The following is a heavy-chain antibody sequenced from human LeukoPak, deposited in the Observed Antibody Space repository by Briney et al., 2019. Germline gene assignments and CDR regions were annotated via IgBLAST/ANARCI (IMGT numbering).Heavy chain of an antibody. CDR1: GGSFSGYY. CDR3: ARGVVVPAAIRKGAYYYYYMDV. J-gene: IGHJ6*03. CDR2: INHSGST. D-gene: IGHD2-2*02. V-gene: IGHV4-34*01. Sequence: PSETLSLTCAVYGGSFSGYYWSWIRQPPGKGLEWIGEINHSGSTNYNPSLKSRVTISVDTSKNQFSLKLSSVTAADTAVYYCARGVVVPAAIRKGAYYYYYMDVWGKGTTVTVSS.